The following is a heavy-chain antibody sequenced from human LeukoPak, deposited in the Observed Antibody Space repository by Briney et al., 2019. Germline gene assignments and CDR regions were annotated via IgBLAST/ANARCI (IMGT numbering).Heavy chain of an antibody. J-gene: IGHJ5*02. D-gene: IGHD1-7*01. CDR1: DGSISGYY. Sequence: SETLSLTCTVSDGSISGYYWSWIRQPPGKALEWIGYIHYSGSTNYNPSLKSRVTISVDTSKNHFSLKLSSVTAADTAVYYCAREGANWNYARHNWFDPWGQGTLVTVSS. V-gene: IGHV4-59*12. CDR3: AREGANWNYARHNWFDP. CDR2: IHYSGST.